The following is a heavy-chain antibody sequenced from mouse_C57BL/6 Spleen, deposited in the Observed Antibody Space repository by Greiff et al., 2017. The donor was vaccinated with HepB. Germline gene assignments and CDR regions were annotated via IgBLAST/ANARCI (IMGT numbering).Heavy chain of an antibody. CDR3: ARGAYYGYDGYAMDY. D-gene: IGHD2-9*01. Sequence: QVQLQQPGAELVRPGSSVKLSCKASGYTFTSYWMHWVKQRPIQGLEWIGNIDPSDSETHYNQKFKDKATLTVDKSSSTAYMQLSSLTSEDSAVYYCARGAYYGYDGYAMDYWGQGTSVTVSS. CDR1: GYTFTSYW. J-gene: IGHJ4*01. V-gene: IGHV1-52*01. CDR2: IDPSDSET.